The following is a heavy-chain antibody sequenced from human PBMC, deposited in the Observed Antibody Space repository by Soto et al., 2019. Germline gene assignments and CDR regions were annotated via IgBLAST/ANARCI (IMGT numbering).Heavy chain of an antibody. V-gene: IGHV3-53*04. CDR2: IYSGGST. Sequence: EVQLVESGGGLVQPGGSLRLSCAASGLTVSSNYMSWVRQAPGKGLEWVSVIYSGGSTYYADSVKGRFTISRHNSKNTLDLQMNSLRVEDTAVYYCATIYCSGGSCYNYCYFGLWGRGTLVTVSS. CDR3: ATIYCSGGSCYNYCYFGL. D-gene: IGHD2-15*01. CDR1: GLTVSSNY. J-gene: IGHJ2*01.